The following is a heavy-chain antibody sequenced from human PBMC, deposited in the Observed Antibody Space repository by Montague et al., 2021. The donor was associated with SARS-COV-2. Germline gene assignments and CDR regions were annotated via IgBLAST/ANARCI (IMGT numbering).Heavy chain of an antibody. J-gene: IGHJ3*01. CDR2: IYYTGNT. Sequence: IYYTGNTYYHPSLNSRVTISVVTSKNHFTLKLSSVTAAETAVYYCARLERYFDSSGSPSAFDFWGQGKKVIVSA. D-gene: IGHD3-22*01. CDR3: ARLERYFDSSGSPSAFDF. V-gene: IGHV4-39*02.